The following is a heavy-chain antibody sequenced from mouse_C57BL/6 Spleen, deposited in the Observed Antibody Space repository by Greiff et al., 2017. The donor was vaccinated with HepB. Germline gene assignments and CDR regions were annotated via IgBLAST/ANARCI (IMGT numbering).Heavy chain of an antibody. Sequence: QVQLKESGAELVKPGASVKLSCKASGYTFTSYWMHWVKQRPGQGLEWIGMIHPNSGSTNYNEKFKSKATLTVDKSSSTAYMQLSSLTSEDSAVYYCARSAAQATSFDYWGQGTTLTVSS. V-gene: IGHV1-64*01. D-gene: IGHD3-2*02. CDR2: IHPNSGST. J-gene: IGHJ2*01. CDR3: ARSAAQATSFDY. CDR1: GYTFTSYW.